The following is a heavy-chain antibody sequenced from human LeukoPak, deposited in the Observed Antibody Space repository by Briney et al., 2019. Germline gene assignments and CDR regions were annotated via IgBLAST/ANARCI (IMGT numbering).Heavy chain of an antibody. CDR1: GFTFDDYA. Sequence: GGSLRLSCAASGFTFDDYAMHWVRQAPGKGLEWVSLISGDGGSTYYADSVKGRFTISRDNSKNSLYLQMNSLRTEDTALYYCAEVLGDAFDIWGQGTMVTVSS. CDR3: AEVLGDAFDI. J-gene: IGHJ3*02. CDR2: ISGDGGST. V-gene: IGHV3-43*02.